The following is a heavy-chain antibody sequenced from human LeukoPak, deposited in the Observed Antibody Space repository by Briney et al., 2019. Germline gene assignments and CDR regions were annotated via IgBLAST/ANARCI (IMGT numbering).Heavy chain of an antibody. J-gene: IGHJ4*02. Sequence: SETLSLSCTVSGGAISSYYLSWIRQPPGQGLEGIAYIYYTGSTTYNPSLKSRVTISVDTSKNQFSLKLSSVTAADTAVYYCARDGEQQFDYWGQGTLVTVSS. CDR1: GGAISSYY. CDR3: ARDGEQQFDY. CDR2: IYYTGST. V-gene: IGHV4-59*01. D-gene: IGHD6-13*01.